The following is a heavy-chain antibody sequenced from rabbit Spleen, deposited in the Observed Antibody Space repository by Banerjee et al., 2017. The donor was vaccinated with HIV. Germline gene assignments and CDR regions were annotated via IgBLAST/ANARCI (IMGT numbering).Heavy chain of an antibody. CDR1: GFSFSDRDV. CDR2: IDAGSSGFT. V-gene: IGHV1S45*01. J-gene: IGHJ3*01. Sequence: QEQLVESGGGLVKPQGSLTLTCKASGFSFSDRDVMCWVRQAPGKGLQWIACIDAGSSGFTYFATWAKGRFTISKTSSTTVALQMTRLTAADTATYFCARDTGSSFSSYGMDLWGQGTLVTVS. CDR3: ARDTGSSFSSYGMDL. D-gene: IGHD8-1*01.